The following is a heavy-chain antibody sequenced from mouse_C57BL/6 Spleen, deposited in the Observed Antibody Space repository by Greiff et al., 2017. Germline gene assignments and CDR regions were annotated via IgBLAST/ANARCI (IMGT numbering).Heavy chain of an antibody. J-gene: IGHJ3*01. CDR2: INPSNGGT. Sequence: QVQLQQSGTELVKPGASVKLSCKASGYTFTSYWMHWVKQRPGQGLEWIGNINPSNGGTNYNEKFKSKATLTVDKSSSTAYMQLSSLTSEDSAVYYCARGLSPGTWFAYWGQGTLVTVSA. CDR3: ARGLSPGTWFAY. D-gene: IGHD4-1*01. CDR1: GYTFTSYW. V-gene: IGHV1-53*01.